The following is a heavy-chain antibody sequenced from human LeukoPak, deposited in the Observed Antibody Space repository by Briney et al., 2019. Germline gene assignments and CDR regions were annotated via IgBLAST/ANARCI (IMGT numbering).Heavy chain of an antibody. V-gene: IGHV3-30*18. D-gene: IGHD1-26*01. CDR2: ISYDGSNK. Sequence: GGSLRLSCAASGFTFSSYGMHWVRQAPGKGLEWVAVISYDGSNKYYADSVKGRFTISRDNSKNTLYLQMNSLRAEDTAVYYCAKKGKRELLKRGTYYFDYWGQGTLVTVSS. CDR1: GFTFSSYG. J-gene: IGHJ4*02. CDR3: AKKGKRELLKRGTYYFDY.